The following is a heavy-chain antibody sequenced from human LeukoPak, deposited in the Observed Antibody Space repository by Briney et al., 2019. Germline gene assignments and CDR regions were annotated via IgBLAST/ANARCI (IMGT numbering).Heavy chain of an antibody. Sequence: SETLSLTCAVYGGSFSGYYWSWIRQPPGKGLEWIGEINHSGSTNYNPSLKSRVTISVDTSKNQFSLKLSSVTAADTAVYYCARDYAKEGNYWGQGTLVTVSS. CDR2: INHSGST. J-gene: IGHJ4*02. V-gene: IGHV4-34*01. CDR3: ARDYAKEGNY. D-gene: IGHD4-17*01. CDR1: GGSFSGYY.